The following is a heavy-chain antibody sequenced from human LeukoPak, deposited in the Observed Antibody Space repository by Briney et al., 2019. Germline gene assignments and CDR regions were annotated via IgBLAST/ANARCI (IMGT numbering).Heavy chain of an antibody. Sequence: ASVKVSCKASGYTFTGYYMHWVRQAPGQGLEWMGWINPNSGGTNYAQKFQGRVTMTRDTSISTAYMELSRLRSEDTAVYYCATGPSAYCGGDCQTWGQGTLVTVSS. CDR1: GYTFTGYY. J-gene: IGHJ5*02. CDR3: ATGPSAYCGGDCQT. V-gene: IGHV1-2*02. CDR2: INPNSGGT. D-gene: IGHD2-21*02.